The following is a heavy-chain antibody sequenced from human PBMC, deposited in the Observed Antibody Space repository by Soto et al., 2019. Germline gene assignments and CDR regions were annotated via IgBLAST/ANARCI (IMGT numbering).Heavy chain of an antibody. CDR3: ARDLGEKLAGYYYYYGMDV. D-gene: IGHD3-16*01. CDR1: GGSINNYY. V-gene: IGHV4-59*01. Sequence: QVQLQESGPGLVKPSETLSLTCTVSGGSINNYYWSWLRQPPGKGLEWIGHVYYIGSTNYNPSLESRVTISPDTSKTHFSLRLSSVTAADTAVYYCARDLGEKLAGYYYYYGMDVWGPGTTVTVSS. J-gene: IGHJ6*02. CDR2: VYYIGST.